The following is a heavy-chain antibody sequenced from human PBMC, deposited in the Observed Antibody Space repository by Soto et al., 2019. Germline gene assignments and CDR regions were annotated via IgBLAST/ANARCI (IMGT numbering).Heavy chain of an antibody. CDR2: ISSSGSTI. D-gene: IGHD6-6*01. Sequence: PGWSLRLSCAASGFTFSDYYMSWIRQAPGKGLEWVSYISSSGSTIYYADSVKGRFTISRDNAKNSLYLQMNSLRAEDTAVYYCARYRQLVPRWFDPWGQGTLVTVSS. V-gene: IGHV3-11*01. CDR1: GFTFSDYY. J-gene: IGHJ5*02. CDR3: ARYRQLVPRWFDP.